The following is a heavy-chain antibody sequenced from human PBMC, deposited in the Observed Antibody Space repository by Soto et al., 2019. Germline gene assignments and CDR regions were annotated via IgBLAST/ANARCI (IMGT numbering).Heavy chain of an antibody. Sequence: GGSLRLSYAVSGFTFSSYGMRCVRQAPGKGLEWVAVIWYDGSNKYYADSVKGRFTISRDNSKNTLYLQMNSLRAEDTAVYYCARDALAAAGTYTPNGFAPGGKGTLVTVSS. D-gene: IGHD6-13*01. CDR3: ARDALAAAGTYTPNGFAP. CDR1: GFTFSSYG. J-gene: IGHJ5*02. CDR2: IWYDGSNK. V-gene: IGHV3-33*01.